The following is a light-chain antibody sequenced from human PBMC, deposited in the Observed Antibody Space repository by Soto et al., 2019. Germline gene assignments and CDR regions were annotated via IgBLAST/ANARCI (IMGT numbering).Light chain of an antibody. J-gene: IGKJ2*01. CDR3: QRYHSYPYT. CDR1: QSISSW. CDR2: KAA. V-gene: IGKV1-5*03. Sequence: DIQMNQSPSTLSASVGDSVTITCRASQSISSWLAWYQQKPGKAPNLLVYKAANLESGVPSRFSGRGAGTEFALPISSLQHDDFATYYCQRYHSYPYTFGQGTKLES.